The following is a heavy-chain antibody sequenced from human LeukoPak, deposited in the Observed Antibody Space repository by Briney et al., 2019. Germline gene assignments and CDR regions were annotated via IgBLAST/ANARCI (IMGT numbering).Heavy chain of an antibody. J-gene: IGHJ3*02. CDR1: GGSISSGDYY. CDR3: ARDGAFITMVRGVKSAFDI. D-gene: IGHD3-10*01. Sequence: SQTLSLTCTVSGGSISSGDYYWSWIRQPPGKGLEWIGYIYYSGSTYYNPSLKSRVTISVDTSKNQFSLKLSSVTAADTAVYYCARDGAFITMVRGVKSAFDIWGQGTMVTVSS. V-gene: IGHV4-30-4*01. CDR2: IYYSGST.